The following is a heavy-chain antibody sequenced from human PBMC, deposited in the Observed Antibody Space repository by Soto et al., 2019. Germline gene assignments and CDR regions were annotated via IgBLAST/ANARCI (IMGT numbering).Heavy chain of an antibody. CDR1: GFTFSSYA. CDR2: ISGSGGST. V-gene: IGHV3-23*01. D-gene: IGHD6-6*01. Sequence: GGSLRLSCAASGFTFSSYAMSWVRQAPGKGLEWVSAISGSGGSTYYADSVKGRFTISRDNSKNTLYLQMNSLRAEDTAVYYCAKDPARDYYYYYMDVWGKGTTVTVSS. CDR3: AKDPARDYYYYYMDV. J-gene: IGHJ6*03.